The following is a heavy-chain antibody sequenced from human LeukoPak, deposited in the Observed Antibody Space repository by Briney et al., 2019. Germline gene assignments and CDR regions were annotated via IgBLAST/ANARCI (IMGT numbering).Heavy chain of an antibody. CDR3: ARADRYSSSWFDGQSPAGHFDY. J-gene: IGHJ4*02. V-gene: IGHV1-2*02. CDR2: INPNSGGT. D-gene: IGHD6-13*01. Sequence: GASVKVSCKASGYTFTGYYMHWVRQAPGQGLEWMGWINPNSGGTNYAQKFQGRVTMTRDTSISTAYMELSRLRSDDTAVYYCARADRYSSSWFDGQSPAGHFDYWGQGTLVTVSS. CDR1: GYTFTGYY.